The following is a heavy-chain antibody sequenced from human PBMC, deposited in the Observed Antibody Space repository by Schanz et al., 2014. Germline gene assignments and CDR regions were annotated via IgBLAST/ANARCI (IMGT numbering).Heavy chain of an antibody. V-gene: IGHV3-30*03. CDR1: GITLSGYG. Sequence: QAQLVESGGGVVQPGRSLRLSCAASGITLSGYGLHWVRQAPGKGLEWVGFISFDGRNTGYAHSVKGRFTISRDNSKNTLYLQMNGLRAEDTAVFYCARDGAELYYFDDWGQGTLVTVSS. D-gene: IGHD1-1*01. CDR3: ARDGAELYYFDD. J-gene: IGHJ4*02. CDR2: ISFDGRNT.